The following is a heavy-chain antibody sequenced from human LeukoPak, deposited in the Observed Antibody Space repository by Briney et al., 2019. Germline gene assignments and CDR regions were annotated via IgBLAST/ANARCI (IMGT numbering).Heavy chain of an antibody. D-gene: IGHD3-10*01. J-gene: IGHJ6*03. V-gene: IGHV4-4*07. CDR1: GGSISSYY. CDR2: LHTSGST. Sequence: SETLSLTCTVSGGSISSYYWSWIRQPAGEGLEWIGRLHTSGSTHYNPSLKSRVTISVDTSKNQFSLKLSSVTAADTAVYYCAREYGSGSFSYYMDVWGKGTTVTVSS. CDR3: AREYGSGSFSYYMDV.